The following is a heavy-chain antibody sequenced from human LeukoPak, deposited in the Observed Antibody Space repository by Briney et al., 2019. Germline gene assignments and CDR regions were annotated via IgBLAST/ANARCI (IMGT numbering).Heavy chain of an antibody. V-gene: IGHV2-5*02. Sequence: SGPTLVNPTQTLTLTCTFSGFSLSTTGVTVGWIRQPPGKALEWLALIYWDDDKRYSPSLKSRLTITKDTSKNQVVLSMINMDPVDAATYYCARRVGAPLFDYWGQGTLVTVSS. J-gene: IGHJ4*02. CDR3: ARRVGAPLFDY. D-gene: IGHD1-26*01. CDR1: GFSLSTTGVT. CDR2: IYWDDDK.